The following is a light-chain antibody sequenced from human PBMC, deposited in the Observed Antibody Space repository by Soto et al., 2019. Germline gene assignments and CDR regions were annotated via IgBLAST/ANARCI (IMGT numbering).Light chain of an antibody. V-gene: IGLV2-14*01. J-gene: IGLJ1*01. CDR3: NSYTSSSTYV. Sequence: QSALTQPASVSGSPGQSITISCTGTTSDVGRYNYVSWYQQHPGKAPKLIIYDVSNRPSGVSNRFSGSKSGNTASLTISGLQAEDEADYYCNSYTSSSTYVFGTGTK. CDR1: TSDVGRYNY. CDR2: DVS.